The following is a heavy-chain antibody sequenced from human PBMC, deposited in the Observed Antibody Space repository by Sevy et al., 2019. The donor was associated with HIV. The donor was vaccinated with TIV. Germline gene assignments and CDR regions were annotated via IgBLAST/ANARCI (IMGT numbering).Heavy chain of an antibody. CDR3: ARQGIQLWSDY. CDR1: GYSFTSYW. CDR2: IYPGDSDT. V-gene: IGHV5-51*01. Sequence: GESLKISCKGSGYSFTSYWIGWVRQMPGKGLEWMGIIYPGDSDTRYSPSFQGQVTISADQSITPAYLQWSSLKASATAMYYCARQGIQLWSDYWGQGTLVTVSS. D-gene: IGHD5-18*01. J-gene: IGHJ4*02.